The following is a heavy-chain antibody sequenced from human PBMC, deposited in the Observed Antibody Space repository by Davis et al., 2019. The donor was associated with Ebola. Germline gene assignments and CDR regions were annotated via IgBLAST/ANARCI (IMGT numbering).Heavy chain of an antibody. V-gene: IGHV1-18*04. J-gene: IGHJ5*02. CDR3: AYHDFWSGYQPFDP. CDR1: GYTFTSYY. Sequence: AASVKVSCKASGYTFTSYYMHWVRQAPGQGLEWMGWISTYNGNTNYAQKFQGRVTMTTDTSTSTAYMELRSLRSDDTAVYYCAYHDFWSGYQPFDPWGQGTRVTVSS. CDR2: ISTYNGNT. D-gene: IGHD3-3*01.